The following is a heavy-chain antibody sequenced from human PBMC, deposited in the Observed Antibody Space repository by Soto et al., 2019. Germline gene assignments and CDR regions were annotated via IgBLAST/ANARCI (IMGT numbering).Heavy chain of an antibody. Sequence: EVQLLESGGGLVQPGGSLRLSCAASGFTFSSHAMSWVRQAPGKGLEWVSDISGYGGSTYYADFVEGRFTISRDNTQNTLYLQLNSLRAEDTAVYYCARDDTDTAMVVFDYWGQGTLVTVSS. D-gene: IGHD5-18*01. CDR3: ARDDTDTAMVVFDY. V-gene: IGHV3-23*01. J-gene: IGHJ4*02. CDR2: ISGYGGST. CDR1: GFTFSSHA.